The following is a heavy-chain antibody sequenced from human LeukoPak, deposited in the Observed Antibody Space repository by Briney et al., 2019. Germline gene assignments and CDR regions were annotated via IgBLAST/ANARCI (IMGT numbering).Heavy chain of an antibody. CDR1: GDSISSGNYF. CDR2: IHSDGLA. Sequence: SETLSLTCTVSGDSISSGNYFWAWIRQSAGKGLEWIGRIHSDGLANYNPSLRSRVTISVDTSNNQFSLKVKSVTAADTATYYCARDRQLGWFGPWGQGILVTVSS. D-gene: IGHD3-16*01. CDR3: ARDRQLGWFGP. J-gene: IGHJ5*02. V-gene: IGHV4-61*02.